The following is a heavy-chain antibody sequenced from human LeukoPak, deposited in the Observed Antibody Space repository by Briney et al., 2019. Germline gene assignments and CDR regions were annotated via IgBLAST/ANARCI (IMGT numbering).Heavy chain of an antibody. CDR2: ISSSSSYI. Sequence: KTGGSLRLSCAASGFTFSSYSMNWVRQAPGKGLEWVSSISSSSSYIYYADSVKGRFTISRDNSKNTLYLQMNSLRAEDTAVYYCAKDGGGYWPYYYYYMDVWGKGTTVTVPS. J-gene: IGHJ6*03. CDR3: AKDGGGYWPYYYYYMDV. V-gene: IGHV3-21*01. D-gene: IGHD3-10*01. CDR1: GFTFSSYS.